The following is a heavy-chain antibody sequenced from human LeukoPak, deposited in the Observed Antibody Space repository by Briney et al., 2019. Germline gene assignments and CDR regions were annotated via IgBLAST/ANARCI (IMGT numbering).Heavy chain of an antibody. CDR3: ARDRGDAKRLLEWLPGDY. CDR1: GYTFTRYY. Sequence: GASVTVSCKASGYTFTRYYIHWLRQAPGQGIEWMGWIDPNTGGTNFAQKFQGRVTMTRDTSISTAYMELNSLRSDDTAVYYCARDRGDAKRLLEWLPGDYWGQGTLVTVSS. J-gene: IGHJ4*02. CDR2: IDPNTGGT. D-gene: IGHD3-3*01. V-gene: IGHV1-2*02.